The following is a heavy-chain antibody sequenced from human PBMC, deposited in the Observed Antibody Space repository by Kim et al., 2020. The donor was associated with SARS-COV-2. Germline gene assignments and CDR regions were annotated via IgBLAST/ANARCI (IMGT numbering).Heavy chain of an antibody. CDR3: ARGRGYSGYDAIWNPRDYGMDV. J-gene: IGHJ6*02. CDR1: GYTFTSYG. V-gene: IGHV1-18*01. CDR2: ISAYNGNT. D-gene: IGHD5-12*01. Sequence: ASVKVSCKASGYTFTSYGISWVRQAPGQGLEWMGWISAYNGNTNFAQKLQGRVTMTTDTSTSTAYMELRSLRSDDTAVYYCARGRGYSGYDAIWNPRDYGMDVWGQGTTVTVSS.